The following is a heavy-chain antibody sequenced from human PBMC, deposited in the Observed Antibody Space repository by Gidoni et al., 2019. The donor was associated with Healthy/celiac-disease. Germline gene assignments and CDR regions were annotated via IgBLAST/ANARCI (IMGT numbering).Heavy chain of an antibody. J-gene: IGHJ3*02. CDR2: ISSSSSYI. V-gene: IGHV3-21*01. CDR3: ASKPGTVTTSGAFDI. D-gene: IGHD4-17*01. Sequence: EVQLVESGGGLVKPGGSLRLSCAASGFTFSSYSMNWVRQAPGKGLEWVSSISSSSSYIYYADSVKGRFTISRDNAKNSLYLQMNSLRAEDTAVYYCASKPGTVTTSGAFDIWGQGTMVTVSS. CDR1: GFTFSSYS.